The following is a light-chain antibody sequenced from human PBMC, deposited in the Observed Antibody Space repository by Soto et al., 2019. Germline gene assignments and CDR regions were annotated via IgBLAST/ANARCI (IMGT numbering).Light chain of an antibody. CDR1: QSISSY. Sequence: DIQMTQSPSSLSASVGDRVTITCRASQSISSYLNWYQQKPGKAPKLLIYAASSLQSGVQTKFSSIGSEADFTLTISSLQPEDFATYYCQQSYSTPLTFGGGTKLDIK. V-gene: IGKV1-39*01. CDR3: QQSYSTPLT. CDR2: AAS. J-gene: IGKJ4*01.